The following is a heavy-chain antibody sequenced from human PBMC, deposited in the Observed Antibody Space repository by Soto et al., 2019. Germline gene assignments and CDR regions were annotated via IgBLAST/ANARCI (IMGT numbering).Heavy chain of an antibody. CDR1: GFTFSSYG. J-gene: IGHJ4*02. D-gene: IGHD3-16*01. CDR2: ISYDGSNK. Sequence: PGGSLRLSCAASGFTFSSYGMHCVRQAPGKGLEGVAVISYDGSNKYYADSVNGRFTISRDNSKNTLYLQMNSLRAEDTAVYYCAKDSRGGLEYWGQGTMVTVSS. V-gene: IGHV3-30*18. CDR3: AKDSRGGLEY.